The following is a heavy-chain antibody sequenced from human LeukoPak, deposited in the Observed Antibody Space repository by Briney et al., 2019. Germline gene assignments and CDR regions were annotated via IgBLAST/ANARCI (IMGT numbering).Heavy chain of an antibody. J-gene: IGHJ4*02. CDR1: GFTFTTYW. CDR2: IKQDGTEK. V-gene: IGHV3-7*01. Sequence: GESLRLSCAASGFTFTTYWMSWVRQAPGKGLEWVANIKQDGTEKYYVDSVKGRFTISRDNAKNSLYLQMNSLRAEDTAVYYCARGGGAGLFYYFDYWGQGTLVTVSS. CDR3: ARGGGAGLFYYFDY. D-gene: IGHD3-9*01.